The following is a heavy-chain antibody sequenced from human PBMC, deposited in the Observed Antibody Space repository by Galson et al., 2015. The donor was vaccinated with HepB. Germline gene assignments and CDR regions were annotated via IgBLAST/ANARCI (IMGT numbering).Heavy chain of an antibody. D-gene: IGHD3-16*02. CDR2: ISSSGSTI. V-gene: IGHV3-11*01. Sequence: SLRLSCAASGFTFSDYYMSWIRQAPGKGLEWVSYISSSGSTIYYADSVKGRFTISRDNAKNSLYLQMNSLRAEDTAVYYCARDPPEDNYDYIWGSYRWGYYYMDVWGKGTTVTVSS. CDR1: GFTFSDYY. CDR3: ARDPPEDNYDYIWGSYRWGYYYMDV. J-gene: IGHJ6*03.